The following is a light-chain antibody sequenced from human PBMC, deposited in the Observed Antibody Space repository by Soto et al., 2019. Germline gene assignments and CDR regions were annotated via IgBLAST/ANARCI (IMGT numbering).Light chain of an antibody. CDR2: GAS. J-gene: IGKJ1*01. Sequence: EIVLTQSPGTLSLSPGERAIVSCRASQSVSSNYLAWYQQKPDQAPRLLIYGASNRATGIPDRFSGRGSGTDFTLTISRLEPEDFAVYYCQQYVFPPWAFGQGTKVEIK. V-gene: IGKV3-20*01. CDR3: QQYVFPPWA. CDR1: QSVSSNY.